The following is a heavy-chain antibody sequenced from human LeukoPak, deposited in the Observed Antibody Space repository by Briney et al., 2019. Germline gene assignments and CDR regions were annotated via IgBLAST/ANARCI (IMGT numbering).Heavy chain of an antibody. CDR1: GGSISSHY. D-gene: IGHD3-22*01. J-gene: IGHJ4*02. V-gene: IGHV4-59*11. Sequence: SETLSLACTVSGGSISSHYWSWIRQPPGKGLEWIGYIYYSGSTNYNPSLKSRVTIPVDTSKNQFSLKLSSVTAADTAVYYCARKSSGYHSPEYYFDYWGQGTLVTVSS. CDR2: IYYSGST. CDR3: ARKSSGYHSPEYYFDY.